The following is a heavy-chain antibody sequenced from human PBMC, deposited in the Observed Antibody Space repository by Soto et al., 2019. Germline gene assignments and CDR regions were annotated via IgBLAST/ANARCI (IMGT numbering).Heavy chain of an antibody. CDR2: IIPVFGTT. J-gene: IGHJ4*02. CDR3: ARDGGFGELKY. V-gene: IGHV1-69*18. D-gene: IGHD3-10*01. Sequence: QVQLVQSGDELKKPGSSVKVCCKASGDTFSGYPINWVRQAPGEGLEWMGRIIPVFGTTNDAQRFEGRVTFTADESTNTAYMELRGLLSEDTAVYYCARDGGFGELKYWGPGTLVTVSS. CDR1: GDTFSGYP.